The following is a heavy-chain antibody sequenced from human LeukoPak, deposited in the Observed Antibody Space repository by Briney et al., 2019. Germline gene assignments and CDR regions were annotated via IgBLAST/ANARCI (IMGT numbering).Heavy chain of an antibody. D-gene: IGHD5-12*01. V-gene: IGHV3-66*01. Sequence: GGSLRLSCAASGFTVSSNYMSWVRQAPGKGLEWVSVIYSGGSTYYADSVKGRFTISRDNSKNTLYLQMNSLRAEDTAVYYCARTSGYDWHYYYHGMDVWGQGTTVTVSS. CDR1: GFTVSSNY. CDR3: ARTSGYDWHYYYHGMDV. CDR2: IYSGGST. J-gene: IGHJ6*02.